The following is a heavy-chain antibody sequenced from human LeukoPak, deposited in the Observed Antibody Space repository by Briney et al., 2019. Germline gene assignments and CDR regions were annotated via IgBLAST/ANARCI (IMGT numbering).Heavy chain of an antibody. CDR2: INHSGST. V-gene: IGHV4-34*01. Sequence: SETLSLTCAVYGGSFSGYYWSWIRQPPGKGLEWIGEINHSGSTNYNPSLKSRVTISVDTSKNQFSLKLSSVTAADTAVYYCAXXXLPYNRKGWFDPWGQGTLVTVSS. CDR1: GGSFSGYY. J-gene: IGHJ5*02. D-gene: IGHD1-14*01. CDR3: AXXXLPYNRKGWFDP.